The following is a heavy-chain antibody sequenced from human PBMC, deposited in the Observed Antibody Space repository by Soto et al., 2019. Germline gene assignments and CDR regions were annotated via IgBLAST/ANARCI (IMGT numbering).Heavy chain of an antibody. CDR3: ARASLIIDIVVVVAPDY. J-gene: IGHJ4*02. V-gene: IGHV3-49*03. CDR1: GFTFGDYG. Sequence: GGSLRLSCTASGFTFGDYGMSWFRQAPGQGLEWLSFIRSKTYGGTTEYAASVKGRFTISRDDSKSIAYLQMNSLKTEDTAVYYCARASLIIDIVVVVAPDYWGQGTLVTVSS. D-gene: IGHD2-15*01. CDR2: IRSKTYGGTT.